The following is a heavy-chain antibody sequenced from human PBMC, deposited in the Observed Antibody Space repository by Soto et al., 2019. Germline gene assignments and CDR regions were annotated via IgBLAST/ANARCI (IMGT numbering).Heavy chain of an antibody. CDR2: VSGSGGNV. CDR3: AKGSVVGADYSYGMDV. CDR1: GFTFSSYG. J-gene: IGHJ6*02. D-gene: IGHD2-2*01. Sequence: EVQLLESGGDLVQPGGSLTLSCAAAGFTFSSYGMSWVRQAPGKGLEWVSAVSGSGGNVYYADSVRGRFTISRDNSKNPLYLQMNSLRAEATAIYYCAKGSVVGADYSYGMDVWGQGTTVTVSS. V-gene: IGHV3-23*01.